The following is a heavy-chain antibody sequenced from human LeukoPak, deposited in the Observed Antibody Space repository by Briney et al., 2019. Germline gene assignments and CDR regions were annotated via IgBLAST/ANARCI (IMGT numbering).Heavy chain of an antibody. J-gene: IGHJ5*02. Sequence: NPSETLSLTCNVSGGSINSGGYYWSWIRQHPGKGLEWLGYTSNNGNTYYSPSFERRTSMSVDTSKNQFSLRLTLVTAADTAIYYCARTTVHPNKFDPWGQGTLVTVSS. D-gene: IGHD1-1*01. CDR1: GGSINSGGYY. V-gene: IGHV4-31*03. CDR3: ARTTVHPNKFDP. CDR2: TSNNGNT.